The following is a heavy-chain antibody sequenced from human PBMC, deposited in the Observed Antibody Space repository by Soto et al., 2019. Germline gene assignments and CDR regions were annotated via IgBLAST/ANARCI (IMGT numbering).Heavy chain of an antibody. CDR2: IIPIFGTA. J-gene: IGHJ3*02. CDR1: GGTFSSYA. Sequence: QVQLVQSGAEVKKPGSSVKVSCKASGGTFSSYAISWVRQAPGQGLEWMGGIIPIFGTANYAQKFQGRVTITADESQSPAYMELSSLSSEDTAGYYCASRGAPTYAFDIWGQGTMVTASS. V-gene: IGHV1-69*01. CDR3: ASRGAPTYAFDI.